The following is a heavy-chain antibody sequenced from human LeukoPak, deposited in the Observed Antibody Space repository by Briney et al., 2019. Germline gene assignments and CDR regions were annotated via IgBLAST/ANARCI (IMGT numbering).Heavy chain of an antibody. J-gene: IGHJ4*02. CDR3: ARGNFKSGRKDDY. D-gene: IGHD1-26*01. V-gene: IGHV3-48*01. CDR2: ISSSSSTI. CDR1: GFTFSSYW. Sequence: GGSLRLSCAASGFTFSSYWMSWVRQAPGKGLEWVSYISSSSSTIYYADSVKGRFTISRDNAKNSLYLQMNSLRAEDTAVYYCARGNFKSGRKDDYWGQGTLVTVSS.